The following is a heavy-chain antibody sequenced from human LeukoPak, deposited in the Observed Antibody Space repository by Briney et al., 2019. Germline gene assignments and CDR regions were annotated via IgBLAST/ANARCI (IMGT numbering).Heavy chain of an antibody. Sequence: GRSLRLSCAASGFTFDDYAMHWVRQAPGKGLEWVSGISWNSGSIGYADSVKGRFTISRDNAKDSLYLQMNSLRAEDTALYYCAKGRDKYQLLSKNWFDPWGQGTLVTVSS. CDR2: ISWNSGSI. CDR3: AKGRDKYQLLSKNWFDP. D-gene: IGHD2-2*01. CDR1: GFTFDDYA. J-gene: IGHJ5*02. V-gene: IGHV3-9*01.